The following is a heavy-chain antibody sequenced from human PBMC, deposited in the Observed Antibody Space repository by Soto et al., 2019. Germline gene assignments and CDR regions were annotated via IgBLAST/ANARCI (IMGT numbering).Heavy chain of an antibody. J-gene: IGHJ6*02. Sequence: GGSLRLSCAASGFTFSSYGMHWVRQAPGKGLEWVAVISYDGSNKYYADSVKGRFTISRDNSKNTLYLQMNSLRAEDTAVYYCAKAQYSGYDLYYYYGMDVWGQGTTVTVSS. D-gene: IGHD5-12*01. CDR2: ISYDGSNK. CDR1: GFTFSSYG. V-gene: IGHV3-30*18. CDR3: AKAQYSGYDLYYYYGMDV.